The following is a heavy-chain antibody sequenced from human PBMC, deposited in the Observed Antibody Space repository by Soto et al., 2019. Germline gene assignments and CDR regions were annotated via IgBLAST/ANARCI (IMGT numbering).Heavy chain of an antibody. Sequence: QVQLQESGPGLVKPSETLSLTCTVSGDSITSYYWSWIRQPPGKGLEWVGYISYTGSTIYNPSLESRATISLDTSKNQVSLSLNSATVAATAVYYCASVGELPVWFDPWGRGTLVTVSS. J-gene: IGHJ5*02. CDR1: GDSITSYY. CDR2: ISYTGST. V-gene: IGHV4-59*13. D-gene: IGHD3-10*01. CDR3: ASVGELPVWFDP.